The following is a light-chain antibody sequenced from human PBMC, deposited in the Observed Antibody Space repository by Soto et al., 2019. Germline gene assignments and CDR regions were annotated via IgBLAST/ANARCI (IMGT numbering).Light chain of an antibody. Sequence: DLQMTQSPSSLSASVGDRVTITCRASQSISTYLNWYQQKVGKAPKLLIYAASSLQRGVPSRFSGSGPGTDFALTISSLQPEDFATYYCQQSFSTPRTFGQGTKLEIK. CDR3: QQSFSTPRT. J-gene: IGKJ2*02. CDR1: QSISTY. CDR2: AAS. V-gene: IGKV1-39*01.